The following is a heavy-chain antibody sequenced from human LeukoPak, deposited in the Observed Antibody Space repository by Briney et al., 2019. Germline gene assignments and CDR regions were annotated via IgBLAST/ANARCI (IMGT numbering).Heavy chain of an antibody. CDR2: IIPIFGTA. Sequence: SVKASCKASGGTFSSYAISWVRQAPGQGLEWMGGIIPIFGTANYAQKFQGRVTITADESTSTAYMELSSLRSEDTAVYYCATPRPDSSGYYYVFDYWGQGTLVTVSS. D-gene: IGHD3-22*01. V-gene: IGHV1-69*01. CDR3: ATPRPDSSGYYYVFDY. CDR1: GGTFSSYA. J-gene: IGHJ4*02.